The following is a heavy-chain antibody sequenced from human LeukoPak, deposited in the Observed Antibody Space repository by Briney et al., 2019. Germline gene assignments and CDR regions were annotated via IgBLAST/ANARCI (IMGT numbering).Heavy chain of an antibody. V-gene: IGHV4-34*01. CDR3: ARRPQTYYDFWSGYRLDY. J-gene: IGHJ4*02. CDR1: GGSFSGYY. Sequence: SETLSLTCAVHGGSFSGYYWSWIRQPPGKGLEWIGEINHSGSTNYNPSLKSRVTISVDTSKNQFSLKLSSVTAADTAVYYCARRPQTYYDFWSGYRLDYWGQGTLVTVSS. D-gene: IGHD3-3*01. CDR2: INHSGST.